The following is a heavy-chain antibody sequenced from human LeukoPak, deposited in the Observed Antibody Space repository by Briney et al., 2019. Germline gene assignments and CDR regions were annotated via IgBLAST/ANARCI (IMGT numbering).Heavy chain of an antibody. Sequence: PGGSLRLSCAASGFTVSSNYMSWVRQAPGKGLEWVSVIYSGGRIYYADSVKGRFTISRDNSKNTLFLQMNSLRTEDTAVYYCARDSSSGWYHADWGQGTLVTVSS. D-gene: IGHD6-19*01. CDR2: IYSGGRI. CDR1: GFTVSSNY. V-gene: IGHV3-66*01. J-gene: IGHJ4*02. CDR3: ARDSSSGWYHAD.